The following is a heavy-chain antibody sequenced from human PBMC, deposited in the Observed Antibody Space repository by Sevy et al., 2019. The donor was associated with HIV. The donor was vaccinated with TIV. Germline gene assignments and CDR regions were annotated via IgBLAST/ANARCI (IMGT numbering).Heavy chain of an antibody. CDR2: LSFGCGKI. CDR1: GFTFNIYS. Sequence: GGSLRLSCAASGFTFNIYSMSWVRQTPGKGLEWVATLSFGCGKINHADSVKGRFTMSRNDSKNAVYLQMNNLRVEDTAIYYCAREGCTKPHYYWGQGTLVTVSS. V-gene: IGHV3-23*01. J-gene: IGHJ4*02. D-gene: IGHD2-8*01. CDR3: AREGCTKPHYY.